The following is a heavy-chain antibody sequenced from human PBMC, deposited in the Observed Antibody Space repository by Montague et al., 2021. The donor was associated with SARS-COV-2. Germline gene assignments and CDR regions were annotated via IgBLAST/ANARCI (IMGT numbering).Heavy chain of an antibody. V-gene: IGHV2-70*04. CDR1: GFSLSTSGMR. J-gene: IGHJ4*02. CDR3: ARSYYDILTAYYTPFDY. CDR2: IDWDDDK. D-gene: IGHD3-9*01. Sequence: PALVKPTQTLTLTCTSSGFSLSTSGMRASWIRQPPGKALEWLARIDWDDDKFYSTSLKTRLTISKDTSMNQVVLTMTNMDPVDTATYYCARSYYDILTAYYTPFDYWGQGTLVTVSS.